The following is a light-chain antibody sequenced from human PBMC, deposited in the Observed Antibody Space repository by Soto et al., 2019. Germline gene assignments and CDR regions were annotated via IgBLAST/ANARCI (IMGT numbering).Light chain of an antibody. CDR3: QQRPRWPLT. Sequence: EIVLTQSPATLSLSPGEGATLSCRASQSISSHLAWYQQKPGQAPRLLMYDASNRATGIPARFSGSGSGTDFTLTISSLEPEDFAVYYCQQRPRWPLTFGGGTKVEIK. CDR1: QSISSH. CDR2: DAS. J-gene: IGKJ4*01. V-gene: IGKV3-11*01.